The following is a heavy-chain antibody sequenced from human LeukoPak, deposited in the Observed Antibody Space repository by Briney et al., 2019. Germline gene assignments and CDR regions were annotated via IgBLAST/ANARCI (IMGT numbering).Heavy chain of an antibody. V-gene: IGHV3-48*01. Sequence: PGGSLRLSCAASGFTFSDYSMNWVRQAPGKGLEWISYIGIDSGNTNYADSVKGRFTISGEKAKNSLYLQMNSRRVEDTAVYYCARDYKYAFDNWGQGTLVTVSS. CDR2: IGIDSGNT. D-gene: IGHD5-24*01. J-gene: IGHJ4*02. CDR1: GFTFSDYS. CDR3: ARDYKYAFDN.